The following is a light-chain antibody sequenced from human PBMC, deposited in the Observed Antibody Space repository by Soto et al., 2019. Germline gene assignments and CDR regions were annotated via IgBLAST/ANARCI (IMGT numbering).Light chain of an antibody. Sequence: EIVMTQSPATLSVSPGERATLSCRASQSVSSNLAWYQQKPGQAPRLLIYGASTRATGIPARFSGSGSGTEFTLTISSLQPEDFATYYCQQANSVPYSFGQGTKLDLK. V-gene: IGKV3-15*01. CDR1: QSVSSN. CDR2: GAS. J-gene: IGKJ2*03. CDR3: QQANSVPYS.